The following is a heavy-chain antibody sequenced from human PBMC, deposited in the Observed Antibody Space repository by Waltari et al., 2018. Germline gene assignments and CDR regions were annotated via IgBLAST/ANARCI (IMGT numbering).Heavy chain of an antibody. V-gene: IGHV3-74*01. CDR2: INSDGSST. Sequence: EEQLVESGGGLAQPGESLRLSCAASGFTFSRYWRDWVRPAPGKGLVWVSRINSDGSSTTYADSVKGRFTISRDNAKNTLYVQMNRLRAEDTAVYYCARVATKTYSSPVPGRPYYYGMDVWGQWTTVTVSS. CDR3: ARVATKTYSSPVPGRPYYYGMDV. D-gene: IGHD6-19*01. J-gene: IGHJ6*02. CDR1: GFTFSRYW.